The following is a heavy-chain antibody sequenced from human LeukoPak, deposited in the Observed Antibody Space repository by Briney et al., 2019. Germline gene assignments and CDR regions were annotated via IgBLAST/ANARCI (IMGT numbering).Heavy chain of an antibody. CDR1: GYTFTSYD. Sequence: ASVKVSCKASGYTFTSYDINWVRQATGQGLEWMGWMNPTSGNTAYAQKFQGRVTITSNTSISTAYMELSSPRSEDTAVYYSVRGRSMWYYDSSGYYTTSSEYNWVDPWGQGTLVTVSS. J-gene: IGHJ5*02. CDR3: VRGRSMWYYDSSGYYTTSSEYNWVDP. V-gene: IGHV1-8*03. D-gene: IGHD3-22*01. CDR2: MNPTSGNT.